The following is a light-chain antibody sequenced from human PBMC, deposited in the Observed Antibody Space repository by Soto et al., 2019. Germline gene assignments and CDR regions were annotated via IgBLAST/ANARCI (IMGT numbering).Light chain of an antibody. CDR1: QSISSY. V-gene: IGKV3-11*01. J-gene: IGKJ5*01. Sequence: EIVLTQSPATLSLSPGERATPSCRASQSISSYLAWYQQQPGQAPRLLIYDASNRATGIPARFSGSGSGTDFTLTISSLEPEDFAVYYCQQRINWPITFGQGTRLEIK. CDR3: QQRINWPIT. CDR2: DAS.